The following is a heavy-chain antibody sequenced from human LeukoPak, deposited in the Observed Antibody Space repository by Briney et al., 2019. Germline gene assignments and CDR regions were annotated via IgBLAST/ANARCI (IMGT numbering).Heavy chain of an antibody. Sequence: KPSETLSLTCTVSGGSISTYHWNWIRKSPEKGLEWIGYMQSTGNSNYNPSLKSRVTMSVDMSRNQIVLNLSSVTPADTAVYFCAGDKQHSYGRYFDHWGQGILVTVSS. D-gene: IGHD5-18*01. V-gene: IGHV4-59*01. CDR1: GGSISTYH. CDR2: MQSTGNS. J-gene: IGHJ4*02. CDR3: AGDKQHSYGRYFDH.